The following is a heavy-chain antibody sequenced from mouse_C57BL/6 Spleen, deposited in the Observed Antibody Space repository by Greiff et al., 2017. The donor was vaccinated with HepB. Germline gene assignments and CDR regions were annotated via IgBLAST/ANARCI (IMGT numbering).Heavy chain of an antibody. V-gene: IGHV7-3*01. CDR1: GFTFTDYY. CDR2: IRNKANGYTT. D-gene: IGHD2-4*01. J-gene: IGHJ4*01. CDR3: ARYGDYDDYAMDY. Sequence: EVKLVESGGGLVQPGGSLSLSCAASGFTFTDYYMSWVRQPPGKALEWLGFIRNKANGYTTEYSASVKGRFTISRDNSQSILYLQMNALRAEDSATYYCARYGDYDDYAMDYWGQGTSVTVSS.